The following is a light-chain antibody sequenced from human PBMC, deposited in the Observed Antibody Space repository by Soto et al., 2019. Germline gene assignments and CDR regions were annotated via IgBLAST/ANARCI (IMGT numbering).Light chain of an antibody. V-gene: IGLV2-14*01. CDR3: GSYTSSSTYV. J-gene: IGLJ1*01. CDR1: SGDVGGYKF. Sequence: QSVLTQPASVSGSPGQSITIYCTGTSGDVGGYKFVSWYQQHPGKAPKLMIYEVSNRPSGVSSRFSGSKSGNTASLTISGLQAEDEADYFCGSYTSSSTYVFGTGTKLTVL. CDR2: EVS.